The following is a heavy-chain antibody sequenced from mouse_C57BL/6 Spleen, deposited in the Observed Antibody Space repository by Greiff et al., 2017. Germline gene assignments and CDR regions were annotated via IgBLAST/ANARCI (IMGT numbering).Heavy chain of an antibody. D-gene: IGHD1-1*01. V-gene: IGHV5-4*01. Sequence: EVKVEESGGGLVKPGGSLKLSCAASGFTFSSYAMSWVRQTPEKRLEWVATISDGGSYTYYPDNVKGRFTISRDNAKNNLYLQMSHLKSEDTAMYYCAREGTTVVDWYFDVWGTGTTVTVSS. CDR1: GFTFSSYA. J-gene: IGHJ1*03. CDR2: ISDGGSYT. CDR3: AREGTTVVDWYFDV.